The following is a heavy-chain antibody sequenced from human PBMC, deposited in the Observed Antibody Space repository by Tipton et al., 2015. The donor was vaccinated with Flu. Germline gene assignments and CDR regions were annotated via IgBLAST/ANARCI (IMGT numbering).Heavy chain of an antibody. CDR2: IYTSGST. Sequence: TLSLTCTVSGGSISSGSYYWSWIRQPAGKGLEWIGRIYTSGSTNYNPSLKSRVTISVDTSKNQFSLKLSSVTAADTAVYYCAREGYKSGSYWRFDYWGQGTLVTVSS. D-gene: IGHD1-26*01. CDR1: GGSISSGSYY. CDR3: AREGYKSGSYWRFDY. V-gene: IGHV4-61*02. J-gene: IGHJ4*02.